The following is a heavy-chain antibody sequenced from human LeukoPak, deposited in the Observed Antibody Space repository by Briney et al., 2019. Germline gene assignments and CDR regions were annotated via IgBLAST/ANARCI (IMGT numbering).Heavy chain of an antibody. CDR1: GFTFSSYW. D-gene: IGHD3-22*01. CDR2: IKQDGCEK. CDR3: ARGGGDYYPYYFDY. J-gene: IGHJ4*02. V-gene: IGHV3-7*01. Sequence: PGGSLRLSCAASGFTFSSYWMSWVRQAPGKGLEWVANIKQDGCEKYYVDSVKGRFTISRDNAKSSLYLQMNSLRAEDTAVYYCARGGGDYYPYYFDYWGQGTLVTVSS.